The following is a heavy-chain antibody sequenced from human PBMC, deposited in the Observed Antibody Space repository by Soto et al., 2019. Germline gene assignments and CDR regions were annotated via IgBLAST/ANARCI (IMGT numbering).Heavy chain of an antibody. CDR2: IYSGGNT. CDR3: ARHVGFYWYFDL. Sequence: EVQLVESGGGLVQPGGSLRLSCAASGFTVSSSYMGWVRQAPGKGLEWVSSIYSGGNTYYADSVRGRFTISTDNSKDTLYLQMNSLRVDDTAMYDCARHVGFYWYFDLWGRGTLVTVSS. V-gene: IGHV3-66*04. J-gene: IGHJ2*01. CDR1: GFTVSSSY. D-gene: IGHD1-26*01.